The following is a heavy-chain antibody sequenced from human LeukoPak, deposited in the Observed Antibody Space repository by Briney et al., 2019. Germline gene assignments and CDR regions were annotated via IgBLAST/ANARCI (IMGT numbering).Heavy chain of an antibody. CDR3: ARGAVFGEFLGY. D-gene: IGHD3-10*02. CDR1: GGSISSGSYY. CDR2: IYTSGST. V-gene: IGHV4-61*09. Sequence: SQTLSLTCTVSGGSISSGSYYWNWIRQPAGKGLEWIGHIYTSGSTNYNPSLKSRVTISVDTSKNQFSLKLSSVTAADTAVYYCARGAVFGEFLGYWGQGTLVTVSS. J-gene: IGHJ4*02.